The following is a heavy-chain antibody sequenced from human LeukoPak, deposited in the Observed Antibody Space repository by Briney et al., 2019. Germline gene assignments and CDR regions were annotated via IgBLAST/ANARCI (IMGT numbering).Heavy chain of an antibody. CDR2: IIPIFGTE. V-gene: IGHV1-69*01. D-gene: IGHD2-2*01. CDR3: AREGGYCSSTSCYEMDGMDV. CDR1: GGTFSSYA. J-gene: IGHJ6*04. Sequence: ASVKVSCKASGGTFSSYAISWVRQAPGQGLEWMGGIIPIFGTENYAQKFQGRVTITADESTSTAYMELSSLRSEDTAVYYCAREGGYCSSTSCYEMDGMDVWGKGTTVTVSS.